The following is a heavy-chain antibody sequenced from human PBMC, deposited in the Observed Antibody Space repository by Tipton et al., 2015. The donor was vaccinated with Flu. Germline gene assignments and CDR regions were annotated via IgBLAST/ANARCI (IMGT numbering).Heavy chain of an antibody. CDR2: IYYSGST. J-gene: IGHJ3*02. CDR3: ARDRPARFSSGWYRAFDI. V-gene: IGHV4-61*01. D-gene: IGHD6-19*01. CDR1: GGSVSSGSYY. Sequence: TLSLTCTVSGGSVSSGSYYWSWIRQPPGKGLEWIGYIYYSGSTNYNPSLKSRVTISVDTSKNQFSLKLSSVAAADTAVYYCARDRPARFSSGWYRAFDIWGQGTMGTVSS.